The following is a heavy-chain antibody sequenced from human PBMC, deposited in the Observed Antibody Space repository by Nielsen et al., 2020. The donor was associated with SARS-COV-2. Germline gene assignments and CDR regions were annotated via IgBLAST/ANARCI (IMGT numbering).Heavy chain of an antibody. CDR3: AKDKVPYGSGGAFDN. CDR1: GFTFSRNV. Sequence: GESLKISCGASGFTFSRNVMTWVRQAPGKGLEWVAGISARGGATYHADSVKGRFTISRDNAKNSLYLRMNSLRTEDTAFYYCAKDKVPYGSGGAFDNWGRGTLVSVSS. J-gene: IGHJ4*02. V-gene: IGHV3-23*01. CDR2: ISARGGAT. D-gene: IGHD3-10*01.